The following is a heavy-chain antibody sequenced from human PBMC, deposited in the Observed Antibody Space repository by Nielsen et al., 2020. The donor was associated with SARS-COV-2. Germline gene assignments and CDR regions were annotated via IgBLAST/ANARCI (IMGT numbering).Heavy chain of an antibody. CDR1: GFHFAEYG. Sequence: GGSLRLSCTASGFHFAEYGMTWVRQAPGKGLKWVGFIRGQVYGGTTEYAASVKGRFTISRDDSNTVYLQMNSLKTEDTAVYYCSRVEAGAFDIWGQGTFVTVSS. J-gene: IGHJ3*02. CDR3: SRVEAGAFDI. D-gene: IGHD6-25*01. V-gene: IGHV3-49*04. CDR2: IRGQVYGGTT.